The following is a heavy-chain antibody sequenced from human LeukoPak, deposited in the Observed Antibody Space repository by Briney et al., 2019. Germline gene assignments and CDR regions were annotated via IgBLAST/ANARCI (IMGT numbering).Heavy chain of an antibody. J-gene: IGHJ3*02. CDR3: ARFGGWYAFDI. V-gene: IGHV4-34*01. CDR2: INHSGST. Sequence: SETLSLTCAVYGGSFSGYYWSWIRQPPGKGLEWIGEINHSGSTNNNPSLKSRVTISVDTSKNQFSLKLSSVTAADTAVYYCARFGGWYAFDIWGQGTMVTVSS. D-gene: IGHD6-19*01. CDR1: GGSFSGYY.